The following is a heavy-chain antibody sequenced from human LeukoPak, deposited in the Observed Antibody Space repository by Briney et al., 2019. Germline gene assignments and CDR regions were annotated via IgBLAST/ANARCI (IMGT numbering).Heavy chain of an antibody. Sequence: GGSLRLSCAASGFTFSSYGMHWVRQAPGKGLEWVAVIWYDGSNKYYSDSVKGRFTISRDNSKNTLYLQMNSLRAEDTAVYYCARDRSVFGSSWYWFDPWGQGTLVTVSS. CDR1: GFTFSSYG. J-gene: IGHJ5*02. CDR3: ARDRSVFGSSWYWFDP. V-gene: IGHV3-33*01. CDR2: IWYDGSNK. D-gene: IGHD6-13*01.